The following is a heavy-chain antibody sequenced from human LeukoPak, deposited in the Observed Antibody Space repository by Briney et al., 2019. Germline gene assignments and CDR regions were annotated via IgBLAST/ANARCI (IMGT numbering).Heavy chain of an antibody. CDR1: GFTFSSYW. CDR3: ARHDSSSWSNWFDP. CDR2: IKQDGSEK. D-gene: IGHD6-13*01. J-gene: IGHJ5*02. Sequence: PGGSLRLSCVASGFTFSSYWMSWVRQAPGKGLEWVANIKQDGSEKYYVDSVKGRFIISRDNAKDSLYLQMNSLRAEDTAVYYCARHDSSSWSNWFDPWGQGTLVTVSS. V-gene: IGHV3-7*03.